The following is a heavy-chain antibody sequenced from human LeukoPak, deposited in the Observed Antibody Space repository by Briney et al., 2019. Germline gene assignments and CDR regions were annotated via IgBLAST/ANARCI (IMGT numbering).Heavy chain of an antibody. J-gene: IGHJ5*02. CDR3: AKDRHAPGRYCSSTSCLPFDP. CDR1: GFTFSDYY. V-gene: IGHV3-11*01. D-gene: IGHD2-2*01. Sequence: TGGSLRLSCAASGFTFSDYYMSWIRQAPGKGLEWVSYISSSGSTIYYADSVKGRFTISRDNSEKELYLQMNSLRAEDTAVYYCAKDRHAPGRYCSSTSCLPFDPWGQGTLVTVSS. CDR2: ISSSGSTI.